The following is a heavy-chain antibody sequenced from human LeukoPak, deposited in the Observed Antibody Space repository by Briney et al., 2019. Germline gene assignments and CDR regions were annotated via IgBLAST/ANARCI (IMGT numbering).Heavy chain of an antibody. Sequence: TIYYADSVKGRFTISRDNAKNSLYLQMNSLRAEDTAVYYCARDDLRAYCGGDCYYSFDYWGQGTLVTVSS. CDR3: ARDDLRAYCGGDCYYSFDY. J-gene: IGHJ4*02. D-gene: IGHD2-21*02. CDR2: TI. V-gene: IGHV3-48*04.